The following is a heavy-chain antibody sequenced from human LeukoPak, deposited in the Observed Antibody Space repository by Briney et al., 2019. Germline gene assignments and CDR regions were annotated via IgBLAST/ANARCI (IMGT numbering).Heavy chain of an antibody. CDR3: ARDRKYCSSTSCPDAFDI. J-gene: IGHJ3*02. CDR1: GYTFTSYY. V-gene: IGHV1-46*01. CDR2: INPSGGST. Sequence: ASVKVSCKASGYTFTSYYMHWVRQAPGQGLEWMGIINPSGGSTSYAQKFQGRVTMTRDTSTSTVYMELSSLRSEDTAVYYCARDRKYCSSTSCPDAFDIWGQGTMVTVPS. D-gene: IGHD2-2*01.